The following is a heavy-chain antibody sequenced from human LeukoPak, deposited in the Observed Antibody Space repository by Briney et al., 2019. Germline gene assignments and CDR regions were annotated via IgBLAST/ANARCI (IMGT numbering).Heavy chain of an antibody. Sequence: GGSLRLSCAASGFTFSSYSMTWLRQAPGKGLEWVSSISSSGTYVYYAESVKGRFTISRDNAKNSLYLQMNSLRAEDTAVYYCARRPDYMDVWGKGTTVTVSS. CDR2: ISSSGTYV. J-gene: IGHJ6*03. CDR1: GFTFSSYS. CDR3: ARRPDYMDV. V-gene: IGHV3-21*01.